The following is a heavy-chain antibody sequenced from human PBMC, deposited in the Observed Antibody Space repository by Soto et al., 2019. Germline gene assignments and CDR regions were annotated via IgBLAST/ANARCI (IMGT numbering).Heavy chain of an antibody. Sequence: QVQLVESGGGVVQPGRSLRLSCAASGFTFSTYGIHWVRQAPGKGLEWVAVIWYAGSNKYYADSVKGRFTISRDNSKNTLYQQMNSLRAEDTAVYYCARGTVHFDYWGQGTLVTVSS. CDR1: GFTFSTYG. D-gene: IGHD4-17*01. CDR2: IWYAGSNK. CDR3: ARGTVHFDY. V-gene: IGHV3-33*01. J-gene: IGHJ4*02.